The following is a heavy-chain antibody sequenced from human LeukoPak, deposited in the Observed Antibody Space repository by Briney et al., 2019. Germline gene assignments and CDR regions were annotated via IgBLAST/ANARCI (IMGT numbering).Heavy chain of an antibody. V-gene: IGHV4-34*01. Sequence: SETLSLTCAVYGGSLSGYFYSWIRKPPGKGLEGIGETDPSGITYFKPTLNGRATISVDTSKNQFSLKLESVTAADTAVYYCGRRWVSYFHQDVWSTGTTVIVSS. CDR3: GRRWVSYFHQDV. CDR2: TDPSGIT. D-gene: IGHD1-26*01. J-gene: IGHJ6*04. CDR1: GGSLSGYF.